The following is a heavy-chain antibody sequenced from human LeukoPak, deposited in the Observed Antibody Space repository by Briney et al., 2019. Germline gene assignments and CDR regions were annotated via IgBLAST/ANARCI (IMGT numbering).Heavy chain of an antibody. Sequence: GGSLRLSCAASGFAFSYYSMSWVRQAPGKGLEWVSYISPRSSNIYYADSVKGRFTISRDTAKNSLYLQMNSLRAEDTAVYYCAKELALVYYYDSSGYYQDAFDIWGQGTMVTVSS. V-gene: IGHV3-48*01. CDR1: GFAFSYYS. CDR2: ISPRSSNI. J-gene: IGHJ3*02. D-gene: IGHD3-22*01. CDR3: AKELALVYYYDSSGYYQDAFDI.